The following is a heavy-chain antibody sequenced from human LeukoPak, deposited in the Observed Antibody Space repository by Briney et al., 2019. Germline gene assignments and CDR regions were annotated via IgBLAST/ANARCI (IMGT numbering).Heavy chain of an antibody. V-gene: IGHV4-34*01. D-gene: IGHD4-17*01. CDR2: SNHSGST. J-gene: IGHJ4*02. CDR1: GGSFSGYY. CDR3: ARAGYGDSDFDY. Sequence: NASETLSLTCAVYGGSFSGYYWSWIRQPPGKGLEWIGESNHSGSTYYNPSLKSRVTISVDTSKNQFSLKLSSVTAADTAVYYCARAGYGDSDFDYWGQGTLVTVSS.